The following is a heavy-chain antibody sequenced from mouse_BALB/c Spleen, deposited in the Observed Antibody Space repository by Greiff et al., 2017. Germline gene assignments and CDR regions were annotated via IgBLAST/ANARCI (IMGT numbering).Heavy chain of an antibody. CDR3: ASPYDKRDY. J-gene: IGHJ2*01. CDR2: ILPGSGST. Sequence: VQRVESGAELMQPGASVKLSCTATGYTFSSFWIEWVKQRPGHGLEWIGEILPGSGSTNYNEKFKGKATFTAETSSNTAYMQLSSLTSEDSAVYYCASPYDKRDYWGQGTTLTVSS. D-gene: IGHD2-12*01. CDR1: GYTFSSFW. V-gene: IGHV1-9*01.